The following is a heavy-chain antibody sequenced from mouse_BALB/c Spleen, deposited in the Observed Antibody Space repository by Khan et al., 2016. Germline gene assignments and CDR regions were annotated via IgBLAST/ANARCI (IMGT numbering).Heavy chain of an antibody. Sequence: DLVKPGASVKLSCKASGYTFTSYWINWIKQRPGQGLEWIGRIAPGSGSTYYNEMFKGKATLTVDTSSSTAYIQLSSLSSDDAAVYFCARDGTVPRMDYWGQGTSVTVSS. V-gene: IGHV1S41*01. D-gene: IGHD1-1*01. CDR1: GYTFTSYW. CDR3: ARDGTVPRMDY. CDR2: IAPGSGST. J-gene: IGHJ4*01.